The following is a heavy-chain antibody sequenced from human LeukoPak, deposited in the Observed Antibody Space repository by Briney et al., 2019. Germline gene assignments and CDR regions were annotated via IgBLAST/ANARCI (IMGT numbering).Heavy chain of an antibody. CDR2: ISDNGGST. J-gene: IGHJ4*02. CDR1: GFTFRTYA. Sequence: PGGSLRLSCSASGFTFRTYAMHWVRQAPGKGLEYISTISDNGGSTYYADSVKGRFTISRDNSKNTLYLQMNSLRAEDTAVYYCVKDQWQLSRYFDYWGQGTLATVSS. D-gene: IGHD1-26*01. CDR3: VKDQWQLSRYFDY. V-gene: IGHV3-64D*06.